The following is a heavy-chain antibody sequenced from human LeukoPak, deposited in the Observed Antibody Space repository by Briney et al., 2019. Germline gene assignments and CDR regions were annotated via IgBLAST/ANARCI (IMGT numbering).Heavy chain of an antibody. CDR3: APYYYDSSGYYSYFDY. CDR2: IYYSGST. CDR1: GGSISSSGYY. D-gene: IGHD3-22*01. J-gene: IGHJ4*02. V-gene: IGHV4-39*01. Sequence: SETLSLTCTVSGGSISSSGYYWGWIRQPPGKGLEWIGSIYYSGSTYYNPSLKSRVTISVDTSKNQFSLKLSSVTAADTAVYYCAPYYYDSSGYYSYFDYWGQGTLVTVSS.